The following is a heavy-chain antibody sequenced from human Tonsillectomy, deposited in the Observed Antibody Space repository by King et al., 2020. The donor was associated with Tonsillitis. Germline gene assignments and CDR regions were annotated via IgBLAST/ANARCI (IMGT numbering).Heavy chain of an antibody. CDR1: GFTFSSYG. D-gene: IGHD5-24*01. V-gene: IGHV3-33*01. Sequence: QLVQSGGGVVQPGRSLRLSCAASGFTFSSYGMHWVRQAPGKGLEWVAIIWDDGGNKYYTDSVKGRFAISRDNSNNMLYLQMNSLRAEDTAVYYCVRPGGDGGSPRYNWFDPWGQGTLVTVSS. J-gene: IGHJ5*02. CDR3: VRPGGDGGSPRYNWFDP. CDR2: IWDDGGNK.